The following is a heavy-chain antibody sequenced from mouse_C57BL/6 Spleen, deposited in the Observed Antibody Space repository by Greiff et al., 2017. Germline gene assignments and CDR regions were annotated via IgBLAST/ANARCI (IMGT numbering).Heavy chain of an antibody. CDR3: ARSGSDGYTPYYFDY. CDR1: GYTFTSYT. Sequence: VQLVESGAELARPGASVKLSCTASGYTFTSYTMHWVKQRPGQGLEWIGYINPSSGYTTSNQKFTDKATLTANKSSSTAYMQLSSLTSEDSAVYYGARSGSDGYTPYYFDYWGQGTTLTVSS. D-gene: IGHD2-3*01. V-gene: IGHV1-4*01. J-gene: IGHJ2*01. CDR2: INPSSGYT.